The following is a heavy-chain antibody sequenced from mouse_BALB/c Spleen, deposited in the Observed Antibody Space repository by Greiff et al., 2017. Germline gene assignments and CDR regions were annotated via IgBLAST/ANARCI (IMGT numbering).Heavy chain of an antibody. V-gene: IGHV3-2*02. J-gene: IGHJ2*01. CDR1: GYSITSDYA. Sequence: EVKLLESGPGLVKPSQSLSLTCTVTGYSITSDYAWNWIRQFPGNKLEWMGYISYSGSTSYNPSLKSRISITRDTSKNQFFLQLNSVTTEDTATYYCAREGPGTYYFDYWGQGTTLTVSS. D-gene: IGHD3-3*01. CDR2: ISYSGST. CDR3: AREGPGTYYFDY.